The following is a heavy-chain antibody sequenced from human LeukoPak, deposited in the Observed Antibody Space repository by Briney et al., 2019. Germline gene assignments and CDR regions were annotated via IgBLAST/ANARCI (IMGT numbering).Heavy chain of an antibody. CDR3: ARVVVAAARVVVRWFDP. D-gene: IGHD2-15*01. CDR2: IHYSGST. J-gene: IGHJ5*02. Sequence: SESPSLTCSVSGASIGSFYWSWIRQPPGKRLEWIVYIHYSGSTTYNPYLESQVIISLDTSKNRFSLKLTSVTAADTAVYYCARVVVAAARVVVRWFDPWGQGTPVSASS. CDR1: GASIGSFY. V-gene: IGHV4-59*01.